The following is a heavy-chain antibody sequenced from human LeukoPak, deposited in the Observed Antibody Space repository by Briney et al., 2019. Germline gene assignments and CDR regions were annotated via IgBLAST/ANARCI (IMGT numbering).Heavy chain of an antibody. CDR1: GGSISSYY. CDR3: ARGGTTVAEYFQH. J-gene: IGHJ1*01. Sequence: SETLSLTCTVSGGSISSYYWSWIRQPPGKGLEWIGYIYYSGSTNYNPSLKSRVTISVDTSKNQFSLKLSSVTAADTAVYYCARGGTTVAEYFQHWGQGTRVTVSS. CDR2: IYYSGST. V-gene: IGHV4-59*12. D-gene: IGHD4-17*01.